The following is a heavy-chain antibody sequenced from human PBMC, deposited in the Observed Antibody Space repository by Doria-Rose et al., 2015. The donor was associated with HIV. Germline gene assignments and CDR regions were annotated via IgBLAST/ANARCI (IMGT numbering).Heavy chain of an antibody. V-gene: IGHV3-33*01. CDR1: GFTFSSYV. J-gene: IGHJ4*02. CDR2: IRYDATKK. D-gene: IGHD4-17*01. CDR3: ARGYMPPVTTTLFDY. Sequence: QVQLVQSGGGLVQPGGSLRLSCAAPGFTFSSYVMYWVRQAPGKGLEWVAVIRYDATKKYFADSVKGRFSISRDNSKNTLYLQMNSLRAEDTAVYYCARGYMPPVTTTLFDYWGQGTLVTVSS.